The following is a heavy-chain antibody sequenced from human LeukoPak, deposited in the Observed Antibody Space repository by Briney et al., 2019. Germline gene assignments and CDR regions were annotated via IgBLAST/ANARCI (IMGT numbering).Heavy chain of an antibody. V-gene: IGHV3-23*01. Sequence: PGGSLRLSCAASGLTFSSYAMMWLRQAPGKGLEWVSAIIGNDGWALYADSVKGRFTISRDNTKNTLYLQMSSLRAEDTAVYYCAKDPNGDYIGAFDFWGQGTMVTVSS. J-gene: IGHJ3*01. CDR1: GLTFSSYA. D-gene: IGHD4-17*01. CDR2: IIGNDGWA. CDR3: AKDPNGDYIGAFDF.